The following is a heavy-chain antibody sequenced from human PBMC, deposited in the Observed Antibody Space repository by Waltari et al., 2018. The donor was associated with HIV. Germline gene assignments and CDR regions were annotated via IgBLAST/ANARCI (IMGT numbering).Heavy chain of an antibody. J-gene: IGHJ5*02. V-gene: IGHV3-48*03. CDR3: VRGGAAFVTGGMQVVQPGP. Sequence: EVQLVVSGGGLVRPGGSLRLSCLASGFTFSASAMNWVRKAPGKGLELLSYSSDRGQTLYYTASTKGRFTVSRNNAKRSLYLDMSGLTAADTAVYYCVRGGAAFVTGGMQVVQPGPWGQGTLVTVS. CDR1: GFTFSASA. D-gene: IGHD6-6*01. CDR2: SSDRGQTL.